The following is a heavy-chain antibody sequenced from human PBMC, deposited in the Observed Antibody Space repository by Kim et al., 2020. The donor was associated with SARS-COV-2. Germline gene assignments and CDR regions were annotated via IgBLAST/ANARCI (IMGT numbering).Heavy chain of an antibody. Sequence: GGSLRLSCAASGFTFSSYSMNWVRQAPGKGLEWVSSISSSSSYIYYADSVKGRFTISRDNAKNTLYLQMNSLRAEDTAVYYCANSGIVFRGVLYYYYAIDVWGQGTTVTVSS. CDR3: ANSGIVFRGVLYYYYAIDV. J-gene: IGHJ6*02. CDR2: ISSSSSYI. CDR1: GFTFSSYS. V-gene: IGHV3-21*01. D-gene: IGHD3-10*01.